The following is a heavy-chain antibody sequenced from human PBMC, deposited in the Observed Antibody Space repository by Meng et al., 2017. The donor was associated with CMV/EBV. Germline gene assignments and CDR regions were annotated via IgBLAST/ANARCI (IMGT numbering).Heavy chain of an antibody. J-gene: IGHJ6*02. CDR1: GGSISSSSYY. CDR2: IYYSGST. CDR3: ARDPGRVYYYYGMDV. D-gene: IGHD3-10*01. V-gene: IGHV4-39*07. Sequence: SETLSLTCTVSGGSISSSSYYWGWIRQPPGKGLELIGSIYYSGSTYYNPSLKSRVTISVDTSKNQFSLKLSSVTAADTAVYYCARDPGRVYYYYGMDVWGQGTTVTVSS.